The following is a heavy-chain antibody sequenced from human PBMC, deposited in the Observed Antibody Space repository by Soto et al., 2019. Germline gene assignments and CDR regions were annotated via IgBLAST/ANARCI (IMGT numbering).Heavy chain of an antibody. CDR3: AKTIVAASGYYFDH. V-gene: IGHV3-11*06. D-gene: IGHD2-21*01. CDR1: GFSFGDSY. Sequence: QVQLVESGGGLVKPGGSLRLACAASGFSFGDSYMSWVRQAPGKGLEWLSYISGGSSYTNYADSVKGRFTISSDNAKRSLYLEMNSRRADDTGVYYCAKTIVAASGYYFDHWGQGNLVTVSS. CDR2: ISGGSSYT. J-gene: IGHJ4*02.